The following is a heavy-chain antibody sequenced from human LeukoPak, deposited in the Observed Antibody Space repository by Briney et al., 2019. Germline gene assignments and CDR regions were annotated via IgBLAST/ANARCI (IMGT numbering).Heavy chain of an antibody. CDR3: AKWTRTTLFRGDRARFDS. V-gene: IGHV3-23*01. CDR1: GFTFSSYA. D-gene: IGHD3-10*01. Sequence: GGSLRLSCAASGFTFSSYAMSWVRQAPGKGLEWVSAISGSGGSTYYADSVKGRFTISRDNSKNTLYLQMNSLRAEDTAVYYCAKWTRTTLFRGDRARFDSWGQGTLVTVSS. J-gene: IGHJ4*02. CDR2: ISGSGGST.